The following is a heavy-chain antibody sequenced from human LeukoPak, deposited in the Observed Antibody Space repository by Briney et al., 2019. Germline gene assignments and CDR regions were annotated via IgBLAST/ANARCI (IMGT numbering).Heavy chain of an antibody. CDR2: IYYSGST. Sequence: SETLSLTGTVSGGSVSSGSYYWSWIRQPPGKGLEWIGYIYYSGSTNYNPSLKSRVTISVDTSKNQFSLKLSSVTAADTAVYYCARETRDGYIATTFDYWGQGALVTVSS. D-gene: IGHD5-24*01. CDR3: ARETRDGYIATTFDY. CDR1: GGSVSSGSYY. J-gene: IGHJ4*02. V-gene: IGHV4-61*01.